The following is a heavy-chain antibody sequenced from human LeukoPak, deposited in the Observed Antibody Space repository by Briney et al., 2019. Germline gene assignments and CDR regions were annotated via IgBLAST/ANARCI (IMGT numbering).Heavy chain of an antibody. V-gene: IGHV3-23*01. Sequence: GGSLRLSCAASGFTFSSYAMRWVRQAPGKGGEWVAAISGSGASTYYADSVKGRFTISRDNSKNTLYLQMNSLRAEDTAVYYCAKANYGSGSYAFDYWGQGTLVTVSS. CDR1: GFTFSSYA. CDR3: AKANYGSGSYAFDY. D-gene: IGHD3-10*01. CDR2: ISGSGAST. J-gene: IGHJ4*02.